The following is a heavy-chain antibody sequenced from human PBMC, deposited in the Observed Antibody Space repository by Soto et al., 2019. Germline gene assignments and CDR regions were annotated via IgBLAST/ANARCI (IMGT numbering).Heavy chain of an antibody. CDR1: GYTFTNYA. V-gene: IGHV1-3*01. J-gene: IGHJ5*02. Sequence: AASVKVSCEASGYTFTNYAMHWVRQAPGQRPEWMGWINAGNGNTKFSQRFQGRVTITRDTSANIAYMELSSLTSEDTAVYFCAKTPHYDSSGYYSWFDPWGQGTLVTVSS. D-gene: IGHD3-22*01. CDR2: INAGNGNT. CDR3: AKTPHYDSSGYYSWFDP.